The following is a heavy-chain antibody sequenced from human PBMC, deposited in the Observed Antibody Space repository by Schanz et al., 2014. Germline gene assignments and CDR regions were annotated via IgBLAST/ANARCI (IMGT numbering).Heavy chain of an antibody. CDR3: AKNQYDDVDLSSFYFDF. V-gene: IGHV3-21*04. J-gene: IGHJ4*02. CDR2: VSRSTPDI. D-gene: IGHD3-10*02. Sequence: EVQLVESGGGLIQPGGSLRLSCAASTFTFSSDWMSWVRQAPGKGLEWVSYVSRSTPDIYYADSVKGRFTISRDSSKNTLYLQMNSLRPEDTAIYYCAKNQYDDVDLSSFYFDFWGQGTLVTVSS. CDR1: TFTFSSDW.